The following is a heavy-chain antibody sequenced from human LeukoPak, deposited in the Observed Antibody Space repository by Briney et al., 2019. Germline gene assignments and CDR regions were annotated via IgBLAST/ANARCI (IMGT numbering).Heavy chain of an antibody. D-gene: IGHD1-26*01. CDR3: ARDQGEDSRTYFHYYYYYYLDI. V-gene: IGHV4-4*07. Sequence: SETLSLTCTVSGGSISSYYWNWIRQPAGKGLEWIGRIYSSGNTNYNPSLKSRVSMSVDTSKNQFSLKLSSVTAADTAVYYCARDQGEDSRTYFHYYYYYYLDIWGKGTTVTVSS. J-gene: IGHJ6*03. CDR1: GGSISSYY. CDR2: IYSSGNT.